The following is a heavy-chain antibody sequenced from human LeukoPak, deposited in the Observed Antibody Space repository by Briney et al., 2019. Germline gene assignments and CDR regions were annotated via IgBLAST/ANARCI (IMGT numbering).Heavy chain of an antibody. V-gene: IGHV4-39*01. J-gene: IGHJ3*01. Sequence: SETLSLTCAVSGGSISSTSHYWAWIRQPPGKGLEWIGTIYYSGSTYHNPSLKSRVTMSVDTSRNQFSLKLSSVDAADTAVYDCAKAGVRYFDSSGLYAFDFWGQGTTVTVSS. CDR2: IYYSGST. CDR3: AKAGVRYFDSSGLYAFDF. D-gene: IGHD3-22*01. CDR1: GGSISSTSHY.